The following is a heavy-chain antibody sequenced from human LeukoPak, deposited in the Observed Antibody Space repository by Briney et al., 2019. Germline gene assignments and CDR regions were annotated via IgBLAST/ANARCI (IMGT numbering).Heavy chain of an antibody. CDR2: IFTIGST. CDR1: GGSISSGSYY. Sequence: SETLSLTCTVSGGSISSGSYYWSWIRQPAGKGLEWIGRIFTIGSTSYNPSLKSRVTISIDTSKNHFSLKLSSVTAADTAVYYCARGWFAELSELYYYYMDVWGKGTTVTVSS. J-gene: IGHJ6*03. V-gene: IGHV4-61*02. D-gene: IGHD3-10*01. CDR3: ARGWFAELSELYYYYMDV.